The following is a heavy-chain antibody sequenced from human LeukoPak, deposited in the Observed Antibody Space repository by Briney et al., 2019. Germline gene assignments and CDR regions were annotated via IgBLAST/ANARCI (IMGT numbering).Heavy chain of an antibody. CDR3: ARIGKRSWFDP. CDR2: IYYSGST. J-gene: IGHJ5*02. Sequence: SDTLSLTCTVSGDSNSVYYWSWIRQPPGKGLEWIGYIYYSGSTNYNPSLKSRVTISVDTSKNKFSLRLSSVTAADTALYYCARIGKRSWFDPWGQGTMVTVSS. D-gene: IGHD1-1*01. CDR1: GDSNSVYY. V-gene: IGHV4-59*07.